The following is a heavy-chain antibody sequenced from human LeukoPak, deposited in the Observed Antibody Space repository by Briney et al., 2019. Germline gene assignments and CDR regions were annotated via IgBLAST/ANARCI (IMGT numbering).Heavy chain of an antibody. CDR3: ARVGEMATEEVGYFDY. CDR1: GGSFSGYY. V-gene: IGHV4-34*01. CDR2: INHSGST. D-gene: IGHD5-24*01. J-gene: IGHJ4*02. Sequence: SETLSLTCAVYGGSFSGYYWSWIRQPPGKGLEWIGEINHSGSTNYNPSLKSRVTISVDTSKNQFSLKLSSVTAADTAVYYCARVGEMATEEVGYFDYWGQGTLVTVSS.